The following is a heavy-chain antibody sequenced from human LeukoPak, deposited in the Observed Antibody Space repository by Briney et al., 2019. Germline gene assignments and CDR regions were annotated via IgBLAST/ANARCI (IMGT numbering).Heavy chain of an antibody. J-gene: IGHJ4*02. V-gene: IGHV3-53*01. D-gene: IGHD2-15*01. CDR2: IYSGGST. CDR3: AKNSKDIVVVVAALYYFDY. CDR1: GFTVSSNY. Sequence: GGSLRLSCAASGFTVSSNYMNWVRQAPGKGLEWVSVIYSGGSTYYADSVKGRFTISRDNSKNTLYLQMNSLRAEDTAVYYCAKNSKDIVVVVAALYYFDYWGQGTLVTVSS.